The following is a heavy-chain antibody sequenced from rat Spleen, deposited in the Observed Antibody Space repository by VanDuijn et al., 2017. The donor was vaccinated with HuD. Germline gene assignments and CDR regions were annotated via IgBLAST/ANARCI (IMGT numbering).Heavy chain of an antibody. J-gene: IGHJ2*01. Sequence: QVQLKESGPGLVQPSQTLSLTCTVSGFSLISYAVNWVRQPPGKGLEWMGRMTYNGDTSYNSALKSRLSISRDTSKSQVFLKMNSLQIEDTATYYCARAPGYNSGYFDHWGQGVMVTVSS. CDR3: ARAPGYNSGYFDH. D-gene: IGHD1-4*01. CDR1: GFSLISYA. CDR2: MTYNGDT. V-gene: IGHV2-63*01.